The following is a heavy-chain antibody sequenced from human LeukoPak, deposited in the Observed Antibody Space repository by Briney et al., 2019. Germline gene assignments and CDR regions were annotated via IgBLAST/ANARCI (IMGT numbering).Heavy chain of an antibody. CDR3: ASQTLTDDAFDI. CDR1: GGSISSYY. CDR2: IYTSGRT. D-gene: IGHD1-20*01. J-gene: IGHJ3*02. Sequence: PSETLSLTCTVSGGSISSYYWSWIRQPAEKGLGWIGRIYTSGRTNYNPSLKSRVTISVDTSKNQFSLTLTSVTAADTAVYYCASQTLTDDAFDIWGQGTMVTVSS. V-gene: IGHV4-4*07.